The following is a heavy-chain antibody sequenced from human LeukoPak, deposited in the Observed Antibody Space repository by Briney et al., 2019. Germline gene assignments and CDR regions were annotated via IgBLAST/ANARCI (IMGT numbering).Heavy chain of an antibody. CDR2: INTNTGNR. V-gene: IGHV7-4-1*02. CDR1: GYTLTSYA. D-gene: IGHD3-22*01. J-gene: IGHJ6*02. Sequence: GPSVNVSCKASGYTLTSYAMNWVPQAPGQGLEWMGWINTNTGNRTCAQGFIGRFVFSLDTSVSTAYLQISSLKAEDTAVYYCARVRTMIAYYGMDVWGQGTTVTVSS. CDR3: ARVRTMIAYYGMDV.